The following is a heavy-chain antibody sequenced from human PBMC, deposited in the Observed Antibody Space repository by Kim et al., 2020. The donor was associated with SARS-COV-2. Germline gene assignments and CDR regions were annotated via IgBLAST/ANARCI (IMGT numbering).Heavy chain of an antibody. Sequence: GGSLRLSCAASGFTFSSYWMSWVRQAPGKGLEWVANIKQDGSEKYYVDSVKGRFTISRDNAKNSLYLQMNSLRAEDMAVYYCARDRRNYYDSSGFGDAFDIWGQGTMVTVSS. V-gene: IGHV3-7*01. D-gene: IGHD3-22*01. J-gene: IGHJ3*02. CDR2: IKQDGSEK. CDR1: GFTFSSYW. CDR3: ARDRRNYYDSSGFGDAFDI.